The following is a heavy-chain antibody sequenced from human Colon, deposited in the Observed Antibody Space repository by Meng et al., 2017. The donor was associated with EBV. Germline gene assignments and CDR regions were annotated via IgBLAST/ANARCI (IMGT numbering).Heavy chain of an antibody. J-gene: IGHJ5*02. V-gene: IGHV4-4*02. CDR1: GTSISTSNW. Sequence: QVSRLVWASCLVKLSGSRSLTCAVSGTSISTSNWWSGIRQSPGEGLEWIGAIYHNGQTNYNPSLKSRVSMSVDESKNEFSLNLKSVTAADTAVYYCARDGGVTHIPWGQGGLVTVSS. CDR3: ARDGGVTHIP. D-gene: IGHD2-8*02. CDR2: IYHNGQT.